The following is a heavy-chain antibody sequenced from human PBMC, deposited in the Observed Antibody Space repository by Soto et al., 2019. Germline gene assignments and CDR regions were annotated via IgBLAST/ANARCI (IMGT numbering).Heavy chain of an antibody. D-gene: IGHD4-17*01. CDR3: ARAKGVALRLNWFDP. CDR1: RYIFTSYA. V-gene: IGHV1-3*04. Sequence: ASVKVSCKASRYIFTSYALHWVRQAPGQRLEWMGWINTANGNTKYSQKFQGRVTITRDTSASTAYMELSSLRSEDTAVYYCARAKGVALRLNWFDPWGQGTLVTVSS. J-gene: IGHJ5*02. CDR2: INTANGNT.